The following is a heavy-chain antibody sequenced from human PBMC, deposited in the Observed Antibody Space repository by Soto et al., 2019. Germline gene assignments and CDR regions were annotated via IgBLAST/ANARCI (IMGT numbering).Heavy chain of an antibody. J-gene: IGHJ6*02. CDR1: GLTVGDNY. V-gene: IGHV3-53*01. D-gene: IGHD3-10*01. CDR2: IYYNGTT. CDR3: VRPLSSGRNYGKDV. Sequence: VHLVESGGGLIQPGGSLRLSCAASGLTVGDNYMSWVRQAPGMGLEWVSAIYYNGTTYYADSVKCRFTISRDTSKNTLSLQMDSLRVEDTAVYYCVRPLSSGRNYGKDVWGQGTTVTVSS.